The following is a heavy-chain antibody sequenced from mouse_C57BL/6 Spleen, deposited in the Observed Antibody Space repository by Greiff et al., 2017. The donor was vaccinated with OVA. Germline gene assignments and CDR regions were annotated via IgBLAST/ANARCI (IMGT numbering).Heavy chain of an antibody. CDR1: GFNIKDDY. CDR2: IDPENGDT. J-gene: IGHJ4*01. V-gene: IGHV14-4*01. CDR3: TIGGYGSSYAMDY. Sequence: VQLQQSGAELVRPGASVKLSCTASGFNIKDDYMHWVKQRPEQGLEWIGWIDPENGDTEYASKFQGKATITADTSSNTAYLQLSSLTSEDTAVYYCTIGGYGSSYAMDYWGQGTSVTVSS. D-gene: IGHD1-1*01.